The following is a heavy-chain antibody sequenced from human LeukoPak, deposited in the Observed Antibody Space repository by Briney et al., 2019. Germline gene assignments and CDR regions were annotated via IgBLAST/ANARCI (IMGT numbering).Heavy chain of an antibody. J-gene: IGHJ4*02. CDR2: INPNSGGT. V-gene: IGHV1-2*02. Sequence: ASVKVSCKASGYTFTGYYMHWVRQAPGQGLEWMGWINPNSGGTNYAQKFQGRVTMTRDTSISTAYMELSRLRSDDTAVYYCAREYYYDSSGYYLPRRLFDYWGQGTLVTVSS. CDR1: GYTFTGYY. CDR3: AREYYYDSSGYYLPRRLFDY. D-gene: IGHD3-22*01.